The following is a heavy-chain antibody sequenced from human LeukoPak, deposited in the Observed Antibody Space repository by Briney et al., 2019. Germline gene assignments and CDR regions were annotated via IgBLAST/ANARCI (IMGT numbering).Heavy chain of an antibody. CDR1: GFTFDDYA. CDR2: ISWNSGSI. J-gene: IGHJ4*02. Sequence: GGSLRLSCVASGFTFDDYAMHWVRLGPGKGLEWVSGISWNSGSIGYADSVKGRFTISRDNAKNSLYLQMNSLRAEDTALYYCATGITMVRGVGYWGQGTLVTVSS. CDR3: ATGITMVRGVGY. D-gene: IGHD3-10*01. V-gene: IGHV3-9*01.